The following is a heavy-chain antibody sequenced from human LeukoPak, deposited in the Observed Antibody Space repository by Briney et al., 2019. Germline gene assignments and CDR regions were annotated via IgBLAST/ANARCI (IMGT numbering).Heavy chain of an antibody. J-gene: IGHJ3*02. Sequence: KASETLSLTCTVSGYSISSGYYWGWIRQPPGKGLEWIGNIYPTGSTYYNPSLKSRVTISVDTSKNQFSLKLSSVTAADTAVYYCARGGYYDSSGYEYDALDIWGQGTMVTVSS. CDR2: IYPTGST. D-gene: IGHD3-22*01. V-gene: IGHV4-38-2*02. CDR1: GYSISSGYY. CDR3: ARGGYYDSSGYEYDALDI.